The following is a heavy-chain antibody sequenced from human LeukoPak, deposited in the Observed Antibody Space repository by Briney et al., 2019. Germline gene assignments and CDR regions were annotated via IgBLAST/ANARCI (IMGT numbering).Heavy chain of an antibody. CDR3: AKRGVVIRVILVGFHKEAYYFDS. CDR1: GVTLRNYG. Sequence: PGGSLRLSCAVSGVTLRNYGMSGVGQALGKGGEWVAGISDRGGSTNYADSVKGRFTISRDNPKHTLYLQMNSLRAEDTAVYFCAKRGVVIRVILVGFHKEAYYFDSWGQGALVTVSS. V-gene: IGHV3-23*01. CDR2: ISDRGGST. D-gene: IGHD3-22*01. J-gene: IGHJ4*02.